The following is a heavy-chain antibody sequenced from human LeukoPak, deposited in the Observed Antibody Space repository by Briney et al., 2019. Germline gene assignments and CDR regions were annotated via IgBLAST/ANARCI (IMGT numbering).Heavy chain of an antibody. CDR3: ARVFDS. J-gene: IGHJ4*02. CDR2: VFYTGKT. CDR1: GGSASTSDYY. V-gene: IGHV4-39*07. Sequence: PSETLPFTCTVSGGSASTSDYYWGWIRQSPVKGLEWIGDVFYTGKTNYNPSLRGRATISIDTSKNQFSLKLTYVTAADSAVYYCARVFDSWGQGTLVTVSS.